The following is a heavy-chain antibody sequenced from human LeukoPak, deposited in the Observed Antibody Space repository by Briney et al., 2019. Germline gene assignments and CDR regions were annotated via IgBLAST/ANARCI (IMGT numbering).Heavy chain of an antibody. CDR2: ISSNGGST. J-gene: IGHJ4*02. D-gene: IGHD1-1*01. CDR3: ARNVRFFDS. V-gene: IGHV3-64*01. CDR1: GFTFSSYA. Sequence: PGGSLRLSCAASGFTFSSYAMHWVRQAPGKGLEYVSAISSNGGSTYYANSVKGRFTISRDNSKNTLYLQMGSLRAEDMAVYYCARNVRFFDSWGQGTRVTVSS.